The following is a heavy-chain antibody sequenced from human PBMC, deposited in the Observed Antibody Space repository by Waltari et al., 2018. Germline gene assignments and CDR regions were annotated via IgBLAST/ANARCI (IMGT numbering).Heavy chain of an antibody. Sequence: QVQLQQWGAGLLKPSETLSLTCGFYGGSFSDYYWNWIRQPPGKGLAWIGEIHPSGIINYNPSLKSRVTMSADTSKNQFSLKLSSVTAADTAVYYCARGSDHAKTGYWGQGILVTVSS. V-gene: IGHV4-34*01. CDR1: GGSFSDYY. D-gene: IGHD2-21*02. J-gene: IGHJ4*02. CDR2: IHPSGII. CDR3: ARGSDHAKTGY.